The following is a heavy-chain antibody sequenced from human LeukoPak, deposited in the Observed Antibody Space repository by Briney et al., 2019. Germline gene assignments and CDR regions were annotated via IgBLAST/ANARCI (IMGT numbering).Heavy chain of an antibody. V-gene: IGHV1-69*04. J-gene: IGHJ4*02. CDR3: ARDDSSGYSDY. CDR1: GGTFSSYA. CDR2: IIPILGIA. Sequence: SVKVSCKASGGTFSSYAISWVRQAPGQGLEWMGRIIPILGIANYAQKFQGRVTITADKSTSTAYMELSGLRSEDTAVYYCARDDSSGYSDYWGQGTLVTVSS. D-gene: IGHD3-22*01.